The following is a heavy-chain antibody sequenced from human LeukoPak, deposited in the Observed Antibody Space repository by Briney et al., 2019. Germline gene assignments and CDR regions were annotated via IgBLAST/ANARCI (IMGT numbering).Heavy chain of an antibody. Sequence: ASVKVSCKASGGTFSGYAISWVRQAPGQGLEWMGRIIPILGIANYAQKFQGRVTITADKSTSTAYMELSSLRSEDTAVYYCARDPVSGGDYLYYYGMDVWGQGTTVTVSS. V-gene: IGHV1-69*04. J-gene: IGHJ6*02. CDR3: ARDPVSGGDYLYYYGMDV. CDR1: GGTFSGYA. CDR2: IIPILGIA. D-gene: IGHD4-17*01.